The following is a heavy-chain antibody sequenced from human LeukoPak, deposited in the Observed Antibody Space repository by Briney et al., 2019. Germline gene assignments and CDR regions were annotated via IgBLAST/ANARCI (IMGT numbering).Heavy chain of an antibody. J-gene: IGHJ6*03. Sequence: RGESLKISCKGSGYSFTSYWIGWVRQMPGKGLEWMGIIYPGDSDTRYSPSFQGQVTISADKSISTAYLQWSSLKASDTAMYYCARLTYYYDSSGSSSVRGAHYYMDVWGKGTTVTVSS. D-gene: IGHD3-22*01. V-gene: IGHV5-51*01. CDR3: ARLTYYYDSSGSSSVRGAHYYMDV. CDR1: GYSFTSYW. CDR2: IYPGDSDT.